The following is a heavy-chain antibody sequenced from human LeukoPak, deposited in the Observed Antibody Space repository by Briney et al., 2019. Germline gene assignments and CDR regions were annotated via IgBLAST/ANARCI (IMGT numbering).Heavy chain of an antibody. CDR2: IIPTFGTA. Sequence: SVKVSCKASGGTFSSYAISWVRQAPGQGLEWMGGIIPTFGTANYAQKFQGRVTITADESTSTAYMELSSLRSEDTAVYYCARDPELAAAGYNWFDPWGQGTLVTVSS. J-gene: IGHJ5*02. V-gene: IGHV1-69*13. CDR1: GGTFSSYA. CDR3: ARDPELAAAGYNWFDP. D-gene: IGHD6-13*01.